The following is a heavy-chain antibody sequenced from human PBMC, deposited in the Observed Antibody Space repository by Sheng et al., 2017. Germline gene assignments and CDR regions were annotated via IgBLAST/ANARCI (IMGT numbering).Heavy chain of an antibody. CDR2: INHSGST. V-gene: IGHV4-34*01. Sequence: QVQLQQWGAGLLKPSETLSLTCAVYGGSFSGYYWSWIRQPPGKGLEWIGEINHSGSTNYNPSLKSRVTISVDTSKNQFSLKLSSVTAADTAVYYCARGGGEPLNWNYVDYWGQGTLVTVSS. CDR3: ARGGGEPLNWNYVDY. D-gene: IGHD1-1*01. J-gene: IGHJ4*02. CDR1: GGSFSGYY.